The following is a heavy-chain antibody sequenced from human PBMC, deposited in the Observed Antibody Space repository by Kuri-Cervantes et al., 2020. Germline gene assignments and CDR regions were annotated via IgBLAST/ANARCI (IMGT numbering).Heavy chain of an antibody. D-gene: IGHD3-16*01. V-gene: IGHV3-53*01. CDR1: GFTVSSNY. CDR2: IYSGGST. J-gene: IGHJ4*02. CDR3: ARDAGYHYDRFDY. Sequence: GESLKISCAASGFTVSSNYMSWVRQAPGKGLEWVSVIYSGGSTYYADSVKGRFTISRDNSKNSLYLQMDSLRDEDTAVCYCARDAGYHYDRFDYWGQGTLVTVSS.